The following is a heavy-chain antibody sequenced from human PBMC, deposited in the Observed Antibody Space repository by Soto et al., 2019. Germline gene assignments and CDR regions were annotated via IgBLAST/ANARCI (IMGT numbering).Heavy chain of an antibody. J-gene: IGHJ4*02. CDR3: VRASMPKAHFDS. Sequence: SETLSLTCTVSGGSIRGYYWSWIRQSAGMGLEWIGRMHTSGSTNYNPSLKSRVTISVDMSKNQISLKLTSVTAADTALYYCVRASMPKAHFDSWGQETLVTVSS. V-gene: IGHV4-4*07. D-gene: IGHD2-2*01. CDR1: GGSIRGYY. CDR2: MHTSGST.